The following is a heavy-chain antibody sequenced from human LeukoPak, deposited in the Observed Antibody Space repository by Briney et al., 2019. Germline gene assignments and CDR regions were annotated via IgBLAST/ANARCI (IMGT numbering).Heavy chain of an antibody. D-gene: IGHD5-12*01. CDR2: MNPNSGNT. CDR3: AREYRHQPD. Sequence: ASVKVSCKASGYTFTSYDINWLRQASGQGLEWMGWMNPNSGNTGYAQKFQSRFTMTWDTSITTAYMELSSLRPEDTAVYYCAREYRHQPDWGQGTLVTVSS. J-gene: IGHJ4*02. CDR1: GYTFTSYD. V-gene: IGHV1-8*01.